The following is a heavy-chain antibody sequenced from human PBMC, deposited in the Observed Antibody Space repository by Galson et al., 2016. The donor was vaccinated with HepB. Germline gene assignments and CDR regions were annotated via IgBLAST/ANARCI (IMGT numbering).Heavy chain of an antibody. Sequence: SVKVSCKASGYTFISYVIQWVRQAPGHRLEWMGWINAGNGNTKYSQKFQGRGIIDRDTSASTAYMELSSLRPEDTAIYYCARSPTGFCSRTKCYGFNYLDRWGQGTPVTVSS. D-gene: IGHD2-2*03. CDR2: INAGNGNT. V-gene: IGHV1-3*01. CDR3: ARSPTGFCSRTKCYGFNYLDR. J-gene: IGHJ4*02. CDR1: GYTFISYV.